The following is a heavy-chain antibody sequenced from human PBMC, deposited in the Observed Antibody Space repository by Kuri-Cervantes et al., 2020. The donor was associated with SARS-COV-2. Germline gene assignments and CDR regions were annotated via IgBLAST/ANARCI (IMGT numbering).Heavy chain of an antibody. CDR1: GGSISSSGHY. J-gene: IGHJ4*02. CDR3: TRHGLRYYGSGSLTTFDY. CDR2: IYFSGST. D-gene: IGHD3-10*01. Sequence: SETLSLTCSVSGGSISSSGHYWGWVRQPPGKGLEWVGSIYFSGSTYYTPSLKSRVTISVDTSKNQFSLKLSSVTAADTAVYYCTRHGLRYYGSGSLTTFDYWGQGTLVIVSS. V-gene: IGHV4-39*01.